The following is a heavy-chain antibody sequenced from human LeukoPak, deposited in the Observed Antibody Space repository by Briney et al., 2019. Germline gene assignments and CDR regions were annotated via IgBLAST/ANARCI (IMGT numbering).Heavy chain of an antibody. Sequence: GGSLRLSCAASGFTFSSYSMNWVRQAPGKGLEWVSYISSSSSTIYYADSVKGRFTISRDNAKNSLYLQMNSLRAEDTAVYYCAKDSDIVVVPAAKSTPPGYWGQGTLVTVSS. J-gene: IGHJ4*02. D-gene: IGHD2-2*01. CDR1: GFTFSSYS. CDR2: ISSSSSTI. V-gene: IGHV3-48*01. CDR3: AKDSDIVVVPAAKSTPPGY.